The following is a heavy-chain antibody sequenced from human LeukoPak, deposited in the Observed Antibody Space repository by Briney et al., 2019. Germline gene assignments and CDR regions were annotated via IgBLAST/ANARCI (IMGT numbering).Heavy chain of an antibody. CDR3: ARDPGWYFDL. Sequence: SQTLSLTCTVSGGSISSGSYYWSWIRQPAGKGLEWIGRIYTSGSTSYNPSLKSRVTISVDTSKNQFSLKLSSVTAADTAVYYCARDPGWYFDLWGRGTLVTVSS. V-gene: IGHV4-61*02. J-gene: IGHJ2*01. CDR1: GGSISSGSYY. CDR2: IYTSGST.